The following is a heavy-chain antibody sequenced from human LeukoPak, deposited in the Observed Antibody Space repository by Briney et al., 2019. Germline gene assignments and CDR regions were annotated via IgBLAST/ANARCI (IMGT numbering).Heavy chain of an antibody. D-gene: IGHD3-3*01. CDR2: ITSSGSSI. CDR3: ARAGYYDFWSGYYGMDV. V-gene: IGHV3-48*04. J-gene: IGHJ6*02. CDR1: GFIFNRAW. Sequence: GGSLRLSCAASGFIFNRAWMNWVRQAPGKGLEWVSYITSSGSSIYCADSVKGRFTISRDNAKNSLHLQMNSLRAEDTAVYYCARAGYYDFWSGYYGMDVWGQGTTATVSS.